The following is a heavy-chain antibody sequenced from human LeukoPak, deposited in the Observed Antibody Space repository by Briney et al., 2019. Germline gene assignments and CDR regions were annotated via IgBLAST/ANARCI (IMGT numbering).Heavy chain of an antibody. J-gene: IGHJ4*02. V-gene: IGHV3-23*01. CDR3: AKGGGTSYGYIPY. CDR2: IRSSDGST. D-gene: IGHD5-18*01. Sequence: GGSLRLSCAASGFIFRSFAMSWVRQAPGRGLEWVSIIRSSDGSTNYADSVRGRFTISRDNSKNILYLQMNSLRADDTAVYYCAKGGGTSYGYIPYWGQGSLVTVSS. CDR1: GFIFRSFA.